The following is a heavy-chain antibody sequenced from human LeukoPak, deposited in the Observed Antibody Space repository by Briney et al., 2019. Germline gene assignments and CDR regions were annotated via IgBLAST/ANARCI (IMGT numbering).Heavy chain of an antibody. V-gene: IGHV3-30*02. CDR2: IRHDGSDK. CDR3: AKDNGSIYGYLYYYSMDV. Sequence: PGGSLRLSCAASGFAFSKYGMHWVRQAPGKGLEWVAFIRHDGSDKYYADSVKGRFTISRDNSKNTVYVQMNSLRTEDTAVYFCAKDNGSIYGYLYYYSMDVWGKGTTVTISS. CDR1: GFAFSKYG. D-gene: IGHD5-18*01. J-gene: IGHJ6*03.